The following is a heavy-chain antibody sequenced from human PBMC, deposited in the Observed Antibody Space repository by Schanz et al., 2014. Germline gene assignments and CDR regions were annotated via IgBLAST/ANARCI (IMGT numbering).Heavy chain of an antibody. CDR3: ARGTMPGTFDI. CDR1: GGTFSSYT. D-gene: IGHD2-2*01. Sequence: QVQLVQSGTQVKKPGASVKVSCKASGGTFSSYTISWVRQARGQGLEWVGRFIPILDVGNYAQQFQGRVTFTADKSTSTAYMELSSLRYEDTALYYCARGTMPGTFDIWGQGTMGTVSS. J-gene: IGHJ3*02. CDR2: FIPILDVG. V-gene: IGHV1-69*09.